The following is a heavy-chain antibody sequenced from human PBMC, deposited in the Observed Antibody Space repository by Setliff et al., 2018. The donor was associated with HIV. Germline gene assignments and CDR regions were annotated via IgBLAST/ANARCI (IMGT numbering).Heavy chain of an antibody. CDR2: ISSSSTI. J-gene: IGHJ6*02. D-gene: IGHD3-10*01. CDR3: ARVVYYFGSDRPYYYGMDV. V-gene: IGHV3-48*04. CDR1: GFTFSSYS. Sequence: PGGSLRLSCAASGFTFSSYSMNWVRQAPGKGLEWVSYISSSSTIYYADSVKGRFTISRDNSKNSLYLQMNSLRAEDTAVYYCARVVYYFGSDRPYYYGMDVWGQGTTVTVSS.